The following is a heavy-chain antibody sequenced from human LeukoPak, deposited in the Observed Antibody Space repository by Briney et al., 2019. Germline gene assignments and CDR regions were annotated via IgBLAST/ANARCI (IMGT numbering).Heavy chain of an antibody. D-gene: IGHD4-11*01. J-gene: IGHJ4*02. V-gene: IGHV1-3*01. CDR1: GYTFTSYA. CDR2: INAGNGNT. Sequence: ASVKVSCKASGYTFTSYAMHWVRQAPGQRLEWMGWINAGNGNTKYSQKFQGRVTMTRDTSTSTVYMELSSLRSEDTAVYYCARERAQRTTVTTARQSAFDYWGQGTLVTVSS. CDR3: ARERAQRTTVTTARQSAFDY.